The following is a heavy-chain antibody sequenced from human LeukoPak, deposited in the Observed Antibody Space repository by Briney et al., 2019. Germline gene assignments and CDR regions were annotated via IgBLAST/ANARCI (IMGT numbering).Heavy chain of an antibody. D-gene: IGHD6-19*01. CDR3: ARRGSSGWYRGY. CDR1: GGSFSGYY. Sequence: SETLSLTCAVYGGSFSGYYWSWIRQPPGKGLEWIGEINHSGSTNYNPSLKSRVTISVDTSKNQFSLKLSSVTAADTAVYYCARRGSSGWYRGYWGQGTLVTVSS. V-gene: IGHV4-34*01. CDR2: INHSGST. J-gene: IGHJ4*02.